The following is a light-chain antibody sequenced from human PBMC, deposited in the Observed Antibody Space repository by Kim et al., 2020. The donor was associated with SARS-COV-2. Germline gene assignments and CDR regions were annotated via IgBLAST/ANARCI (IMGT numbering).Light chain of an antibody. CDR1: QDISNY. J-gene: IGKJ1*01. CDR2: AAS. Sequence: GDRVTITCRARQDISNYLAWYQQKPGKVPKLLIYAASTLKAGVPSRFSGTGSGTDFTLTISSLQPEDVATYYCQKYYSDPSFGQGTKVDIK. V-gene: IGKV1-27*01. CDR3: QKYYSDPS.